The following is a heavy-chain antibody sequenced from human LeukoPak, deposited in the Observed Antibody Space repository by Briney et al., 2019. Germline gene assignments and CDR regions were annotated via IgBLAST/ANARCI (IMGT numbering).Heavy chain of an antibody. CDR3: ARDRVLRYFDWLPSSDAFDI. J-gene: IGHJ3*02. CDR1: GFTFSSYA. D-gene: IGHD3-9*01. V-gene: IGHV3-30-3*01. Sequence: PGGSLRLSCAASGFTFSSYAMHWVRQAPGKGLEWVAVISYDGSNKYYADSVKGRFTISRDNSKNTLYLQMNSLGAEDTAVYYCARDRVLRYFDWLPSSDAFDIWGQGTMVTVSS. CDR2: ISYDGSNK.